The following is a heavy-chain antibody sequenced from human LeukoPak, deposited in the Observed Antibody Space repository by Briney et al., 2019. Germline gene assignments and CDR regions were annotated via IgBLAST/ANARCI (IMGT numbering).Heavy chain of an antibody. D-gene: IGHD3-10*01. V-gene: IGHV3-33*06. CDR3: AKGETYYYGSGSTYMDV. Sequence: GRSLRLSCAASGFTFSSYGMHWVRQAPGKGLEWVAVIWYDGSNKYYADSVKGRFTISRDNSKNTLYLQMNSMRAEDTAVYYCAKGETYYYGSGSTYMDVWGKGTTVNVSS. J-gene: IGHJ6*03. CDR1: GFTFSSYG. CDR2: IWYDGSNK.